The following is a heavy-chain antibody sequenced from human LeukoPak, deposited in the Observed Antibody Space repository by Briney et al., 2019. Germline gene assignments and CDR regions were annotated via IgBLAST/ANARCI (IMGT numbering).Heavy chain of an antibody. CDR1: GGSIRSHC. Sequence: PSETLSLTCTVSGGSIRSHCWSWIRQPAGKGLEWIGRIYSTGSTNYNPSLKSRVTMSVDTSKNQFSLRLRSVTAADTAVYYCARQIASAGTAGFDFWGQGALVTVSS. CDR3: ARQIASAGTAGFDF. V-gene: IGHV4-4*07. D-gene: IGHD6-13*01. J-gene: IGHJ4*02. CDR2: IYSTGST.